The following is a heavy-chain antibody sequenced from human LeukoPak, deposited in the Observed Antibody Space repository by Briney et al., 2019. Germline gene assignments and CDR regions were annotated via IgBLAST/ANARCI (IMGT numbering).Heavy chain of an antibody. J-gene: IGHJ4*02. CDR2: INPNSGGT. Sequence: ASVKVSCKASGYTFSGSYIHWVRQAPGQGLEWMGRINPNSGGTNYAQKFQGRVTMTRDTSISTAYMELSRLRSDDTAVYYCARILKFDDYWGQGTLVTVSS. D-gene: IGHD2-8*02. CDR1: GYTFSGSY. CDR3: ARILKFDDY. V-gene: IGHV1-2*06.